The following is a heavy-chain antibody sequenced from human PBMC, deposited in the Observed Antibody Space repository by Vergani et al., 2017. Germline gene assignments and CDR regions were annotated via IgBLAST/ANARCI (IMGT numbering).Heavy chain of an antibody. Sequence: EVQLVESGGVVVQPGGSLRLSCAASGFTFRNYWLSWVRQAPGKGLEWLANIKQDGSETFSVASVKGRFTISRDNTKNSLFLQMNSLRADDTGVYYCARDLLLFGAPGFDYWGQGTLVTVSS. CDR2: IKQDGSET. V-gene: IGHV3-7*01. D-gene: IGHD2-21*01. J-gene: IGHJ4*02. CDR1: GFTFRNYW. CDR3: ARDLLLFGAPGFDY.